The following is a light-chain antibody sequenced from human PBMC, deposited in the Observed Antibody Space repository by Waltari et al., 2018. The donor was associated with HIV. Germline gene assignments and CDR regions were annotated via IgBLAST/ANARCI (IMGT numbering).Light chain of an antibody. CDR3: QKYYSTPHT. Sequence: DIVMTQSPDSLAVSLGETATINCKSSQSGLYSSNSKNYLAWYQQKPGQPPKPLIYWASTRESGVPDRFNGSRSGTDFTLTISSLQAEAVAVYYCQKYYSTPHTSGPGPTLEIK. J-gene: IGKJ2*01. CDR2: WAS. CDR1: QSGLYSSNSKNY. V-gene: IGKV4-1*01.